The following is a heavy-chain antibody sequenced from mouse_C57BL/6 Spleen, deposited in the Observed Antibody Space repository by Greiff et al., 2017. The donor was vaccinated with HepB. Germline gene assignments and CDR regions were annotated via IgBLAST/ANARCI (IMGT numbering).Heavy chain of an antibody. Sequence: EVQVVESGGGLVKPGGSLKLSCAASGFTFSSYAMSWVRQTPEKRLEWVATISDGGSYTYYPDNVKGRFTISRDNAKNNLYLQMSHLKSEDTAMYYCARGGAYFHTYFDVWGTGTTVTVSS. CDR2: ISDGGSYT. CDR3: ARGGAYFHTYFDV. J-gene: IGHJ1*03. V-gene: IGHV5-4*01. CDR1: GFTFSSYA. D-gene: IGHD1-1*01.